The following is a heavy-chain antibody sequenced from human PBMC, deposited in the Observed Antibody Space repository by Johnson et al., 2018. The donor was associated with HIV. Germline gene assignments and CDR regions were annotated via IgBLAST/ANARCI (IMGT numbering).Heavy chain of an antibody. J-gene: IGHJ3*02. V-gene: IGHV3-66*01. CDR2: IYSGGST. CDR1: GFTVSSNY. D-gene: IGHD3-10*01. CDR3: AKAELIWFGELNDGFDI. Sequence: VQLVESGGGWVKPGGSLSLSCAASGFTVSSNYMSWVRQAPGKGLEWVSVIYSGGSTYYADSVRGRFTISRDNSKNTLYLQMNNLGPEDTAVYYCAKAELIWFGELNDGFDIWGQGTMVTVSS.